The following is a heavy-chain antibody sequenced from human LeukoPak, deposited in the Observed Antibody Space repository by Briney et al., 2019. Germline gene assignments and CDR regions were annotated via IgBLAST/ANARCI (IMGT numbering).Heavy chain of an antibody. J-gene: IGHJ4*02. CDR1: GGSISSYY. D-gene: IGHD6-13*01. CDR2: INDSEST. CDR3: ARETAAAGSFIAINDY. Sequence: SETLSLTCTVSGGSISSYYWGWIRQPPGKGLEWIGEINDSESTNYNPSLKSRVTISVDTSKKQFSLKLSSVTAADTAIYYCARETAAAGSFIAINDYWGQGTLVTVSS. V-gene: IGHV4-34*01.